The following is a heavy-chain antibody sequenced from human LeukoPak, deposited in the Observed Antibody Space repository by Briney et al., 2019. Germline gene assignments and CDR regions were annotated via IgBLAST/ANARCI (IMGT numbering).Heavy chain of an antibody. Sequence: SETLSLTCTVSGASISSYFWSWIRQPPGKGPEWIGNVHDSGSTNYNPSLKSRVTISVDTSKNQFSLRLSSVTAADTAVYYCARLSGYSFLNWFDPWGQGTLVTVSS. CDR3: ARLSGYSFLNWFDP. J-gene: IGHJ5*02. CDR2: VHDSGST. CDR1: GASISSYF. D-gene: IGHD5-18*01. V-gene: IGHV4-59*08.